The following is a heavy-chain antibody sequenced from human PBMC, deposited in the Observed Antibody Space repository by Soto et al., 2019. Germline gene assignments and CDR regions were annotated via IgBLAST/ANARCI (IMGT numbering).Heavy chain of an antibody. CDR3: ARETWDYYDSSGTLDY. CDR2: IWYDGSNK. D-gene: IGHD3-22*01. J-gene: IGHJ4*02. V-gene: IGHV3-33*01. Sequence: QVQLVESGGGVVQPGRSLRLSCAASGFTFSSYGMHWVRQAPGKGLEWVAVIWYDGSNKYYADSVKGRFTISRDNSKNTLDLHINSLRAEDTAVYYCARETWDYYDSSGTLDYWGQGTLVTVSS. CDR1: GFTFSSYG.